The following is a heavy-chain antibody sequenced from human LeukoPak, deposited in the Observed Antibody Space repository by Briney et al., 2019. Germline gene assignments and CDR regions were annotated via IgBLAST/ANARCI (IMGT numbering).Heavy chain of an antibody. J-gene: IGHJ4*02. V-gene: IGHV1-18*04. CDR3: ARGEYNYFDY. D-gene: IGHD2/OR15-2a*01. CDR1: GFTFNKVW. CDR2: INAYNGHT. Sequence: GGSLRLSCAVSGFTFNKVWMTWVRQAPGQGLEWVGWINAYNGHTNYVQNLQGRATMTTDTSTSTAYMELRSLRSDDTAVYYCARGEYNYFDYWGQGTLVTVSS.